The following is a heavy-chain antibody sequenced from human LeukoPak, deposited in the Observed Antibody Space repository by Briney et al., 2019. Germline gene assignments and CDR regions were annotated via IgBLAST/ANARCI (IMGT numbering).Heavy chain of an antibody. Sequence: GGSLRLSCAASGFTVSSTYMTWVRQAPGKGLEWVSIIYSGGSTYYADSVKGRFTISRDNSKNTLYLQMNSLRAEHTAVYYCATSGGNSLASDYWGQGTLVTVSS. CDR2: IYSGGST. V-gene: IGHV3-66*01. D-gene: IGHD4-23*01. CDR1: GFTVSSTY. CDR3: ATSGGNSLASDY. J-gene: IGHJ4*02.